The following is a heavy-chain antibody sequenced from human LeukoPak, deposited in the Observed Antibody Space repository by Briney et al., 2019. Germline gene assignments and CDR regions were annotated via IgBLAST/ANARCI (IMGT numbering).Heavy chain of an antibody. CDR2: ISYDGSNK. V-gene: IGHV3-30*18. CDR3: AKDRGYIVATITYDY. D-gene: IGHD5-12*01. Sequence: GGSLRLPCAASGFTFSSYGMHWVRQAPGKGLEWVAVISYDGSNKYYADSVKGRFTISRDNSKNTLYLQMNSLRAEDTAVYYCAKDRGYIVATITYDYWGQGTLVTVSS. CDR1: GFTFSSYG. J-gene: IGHJ4*02.